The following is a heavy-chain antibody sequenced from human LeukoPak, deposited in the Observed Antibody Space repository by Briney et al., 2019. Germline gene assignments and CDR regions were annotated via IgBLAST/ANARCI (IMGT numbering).Heavy chain of an antibody. Sequence: GGSLRLSCAASGFTVSSNYMSWVRQAPGKGLEWVSVIYSGGSTYYADSVKGRFTISRDNSKNTLYLQMNSLRAEDTAVYYCAREGAYQLPPNYYYYYYMDVWGKGTTVTISS. J-gene: IGHJ6*03. CDR2: IYSGGST. D-gene: IGHD2-2*01. CDR3: AREGAYQLPPNYYYYYYMDV. V-gene: IGHV3-66*01. CDR1: GFTVSSNY.